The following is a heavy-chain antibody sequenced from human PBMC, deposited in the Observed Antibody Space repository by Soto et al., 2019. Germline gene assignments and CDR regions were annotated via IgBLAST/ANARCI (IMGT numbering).Heavy chain of an antibody. J-gene: IGHJ4*02. CDR2: IYYSGST. CDR1: GGSISSYY. Sequence: PSETLSLTCTVSGGSISSYYWSWIRQPPGKGLEWIGYIYYSGSTNYNPSLKSRGTISVDTSKNQFSLKLSSVTAADTAVYYCARDSASGYDRIFDYWGQGTLVTVSS. V-gene: IGHV4-59*01. D-gene: IGHD5-12*01. CDR3: ARDSASGYDRIFDY.